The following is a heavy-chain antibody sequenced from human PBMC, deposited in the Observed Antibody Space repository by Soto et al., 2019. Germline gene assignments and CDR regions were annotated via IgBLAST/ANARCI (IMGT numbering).Heavy chain of an antibody. Sequence: QVLLQESGPGLVKPSGTLSLTCGVSGGSISSSKWWSWVRQPPGKGLEWLGEVYHSGSANYNPSLMSRVTISVDRSRNQLSLNLTSVTAADTAVYYCGRDVRRYYSAQFDSWGQGIWVIVSS. D-gene: IGHD2-21*01. CDR1: GGSISSSKW. CDR3: GRDVRRYYSAQFDS. V-gene: IGHV4-4*02. CDR2: VYHSGSA. J-gene: IGHJ4*02.